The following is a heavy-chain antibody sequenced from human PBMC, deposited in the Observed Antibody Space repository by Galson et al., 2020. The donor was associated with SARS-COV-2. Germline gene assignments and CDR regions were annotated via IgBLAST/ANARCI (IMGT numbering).Heavy chain of an antibody. CDR3: ARGMDIVVVVDVGSDAFDI. CDR1: GYTFTSYG. CDR2: ISAYNGNT. V-gene: IGHV1-18*04. Sequence: ASVKVPCKASGYTFTSYGISWVRQAPGQGLEWMGWISAYNGNTNYAQKLQGRVTMTTDTSTSTAYMELRSLRSDDTAVYYCARGMDIVVVVDVGSDAFDIWGQGTMVTVSS. D-gene: IGHD2-15*01. J-gene: IGHJ3*02.